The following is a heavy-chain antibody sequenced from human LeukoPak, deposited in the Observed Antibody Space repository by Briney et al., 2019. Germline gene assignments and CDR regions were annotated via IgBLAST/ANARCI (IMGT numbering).Heavy chain of an antibody. CDR3: ARDGRPDLFDY. V-gene: IGHV3-48*03. J-gene: IGHJ4*02. Sequence: PGGSLRLSCAASGFTFSSYEMNWVRQAPGKGLEWVSYISSTGSTIYYADSVKGRFTISRDNAKNSLYLQMNSLRAEDTAVYYCARDGRPDLFDYWGQGTLVTVSS. D-gene: IGHD1-26*01. CDR1: GFTFSSYE. CDR2: ISSTGSTI.